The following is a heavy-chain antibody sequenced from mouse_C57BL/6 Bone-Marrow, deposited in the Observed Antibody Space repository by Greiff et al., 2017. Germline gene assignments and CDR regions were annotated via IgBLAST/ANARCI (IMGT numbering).Heavy chain of an antibody. D-gene: IGHD2-4*01. Sequence: VQLQQSGPELVKPGASVTMSCKASGYTFTDYYMHWVKQSHGKSLEWIGYIYPNNGGNGYNQKFKGKATLTVDKSSSTAYMELRSLTSEDSAVYYCARSGYDYDWFAYWGQGTLVTVSA. CDR3: ARSGYDYDWFAY. CDR1: GYTFTDYY. CDR2: IYPNNGGN. V-gene: IGHV1-34*01. J-gene: IGHJ3*01.